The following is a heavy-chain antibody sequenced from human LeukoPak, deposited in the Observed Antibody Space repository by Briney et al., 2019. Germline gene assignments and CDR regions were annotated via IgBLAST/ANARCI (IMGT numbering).Heavy chain of an antibody. CDR1: GFSFSSYA. V-gene: IGHV3-30*02. CDR2: IRYDGSNK. J-gene: IGHJ4*02. Sequence: GGSLRLSCAATGFSFSSYAVHWVRQAPGKGLEWVAFIRYDGSNKYYADSVKGRFTISRDNSKNTLYLQMNSLRAEDTAVYYCAKDLLAAAGFDYWGQGTLVTVSS. D-gene: IGHD6-13*01. CDR3: AKDLLAAAGFDY.